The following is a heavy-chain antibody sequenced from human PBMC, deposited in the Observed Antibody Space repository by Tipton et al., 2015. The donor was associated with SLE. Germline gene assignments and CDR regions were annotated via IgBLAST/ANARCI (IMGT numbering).Heavy chain of an antibody. Sequence: TLSLTYSVSGGSMSYHYWSWIRQPPGKGLEWIGYIYYTGNTNYNPSLKSRVTMSVDTSKSQFSLKQTFVSAADTAIYYCARMGLCTTTTCNEGAFDVWGQGTMVTVSS. CDR2: IYYTGNT. V-gene: IGHV4-59*11. CDR3: ARMGLCTTTTCNEGAFDV. CDR1: GGSMSYHY. D-gene: IGHD2-2*01. J-gene: IGHJ3*01.